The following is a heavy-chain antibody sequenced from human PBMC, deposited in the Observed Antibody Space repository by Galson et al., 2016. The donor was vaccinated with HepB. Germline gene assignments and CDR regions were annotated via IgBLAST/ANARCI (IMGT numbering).Heavy chain of an antibody. CDR2: ISSSGDAV. J-gene: IGHJ4*02. V-gene: IGHV3-48*01. Sequence: SLRLSCAPSGFTFSSFSMHWVRQAPGKGLEWLSYISSSGDAVYYADSMRGRFTISRDNAKNSLFLQMNSLRVEDTAVYYCARDLGVHAGNYWGQGTLVSVSS. CDR1: GFTFSSFS. D-gene: IGHD3-16*01. CDR3: ARDLGVHAGNY.